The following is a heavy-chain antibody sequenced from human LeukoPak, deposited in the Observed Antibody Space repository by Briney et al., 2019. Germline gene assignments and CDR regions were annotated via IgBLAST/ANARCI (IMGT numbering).Heavy chain of an antibody. Sequence: ASVKVSCKASGYTFTSYDINWVRQATGPGLEWMGWMNPNSGNTGYAQKFQGRVTMTRNTSISTAYMELSSLRSEDTAVYYCARGFSDSSGWYWHYYYYMDVWGKGTTVTVSS. J-gene: IGHJ6*03. CDR2: MNPNSGNT. V-gene: IGHV1-8*01. CDR1: GYTFTSYD. D-gene: IGHD6-19*01. CDR3: ARGFSDSSGWYWHYYYYMDV.